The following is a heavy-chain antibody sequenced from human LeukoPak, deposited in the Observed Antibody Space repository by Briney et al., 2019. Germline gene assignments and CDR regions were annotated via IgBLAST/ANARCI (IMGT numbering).Heavy chain of an antibody. CDR3: ARGVIAARPIAEPSFDY. CDR1: GFTFSSYA. V-gene: IGHV3-30*01. J-gene: IGHJ4*02. D-gene: IGHD6-6*01. CDR2: ISYDGSNK. Sequence: GGSLRLSCAASGFTFSSYAMHWVRQAPGKGLEWVAVISYDGSNKYYADSVKGRFTISRDNSKNTLYLQMNSLRAEDTAVYYCARGVIAARPIAEPSFDYWGQGTLVTVSS.